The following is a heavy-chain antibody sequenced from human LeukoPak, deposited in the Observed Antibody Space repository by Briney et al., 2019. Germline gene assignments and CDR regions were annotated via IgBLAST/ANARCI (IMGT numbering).Heavy chain of an antibody. CDR3: ARLSVMYYDSSEEVER. J-gene: IGHJ4*02. V-gene: IGHV4-34*01. CDR1: GGSFSGYY. CDR2: INHSGST. D-gene: IGHD3-22*01. Sequence: SETLSLTCAVYGGSFSGYYWSWIRQPPGKGLEWIGEINHSGSTNYNPSLKSRVTISVDTSKNQFSLKLSSVTAADTAVYYYARLSVMYYDSSEEVERWGQGTLVTVSS.